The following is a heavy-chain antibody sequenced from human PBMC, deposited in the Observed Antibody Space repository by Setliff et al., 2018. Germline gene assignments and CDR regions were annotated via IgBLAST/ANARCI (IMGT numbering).Heavy chain of an antibody. CDR2: FDPEDGET. D-gene: IGHD3-3*01. V-gene: IGHV1-24*01. CDR1: GYTLTELS. J-gene: IGHJ5*02. CDR3: ARGGIGFSEITIFGVALYWFDP. Sequence: GASVKVSCKVSGYTLTELSRHWVRQAPGKGLEWMGGFDPEDGETIYAQKFQGRVTMTEDTSTDTAYLELSSLRSEDTAVYYCARGGIGFSEITIFGVALYWFDPWGQGTLVTVSS.